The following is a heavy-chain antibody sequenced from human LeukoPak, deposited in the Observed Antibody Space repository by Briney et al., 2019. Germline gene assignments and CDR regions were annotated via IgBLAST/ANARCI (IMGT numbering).Heavy chain of an antibody. CDR1: GGSISSYY. CDR2: IYYSGST. V-gene: IGHV4-59*01. CDR3: ARDRFGGYGAFDI. D-gene: IGHD3-22*01. Sequence: PSETLSLTCTVSGGSISSYYWSCIRQPPGKGREWIGYIYYSGSTNYNPSLKSRVTISVDTSKDQFSLKLSSVTAADTAVYYCARDRFGGYGAFDIWGQGTMVTVSS. J-gene: IGHJ3*02.